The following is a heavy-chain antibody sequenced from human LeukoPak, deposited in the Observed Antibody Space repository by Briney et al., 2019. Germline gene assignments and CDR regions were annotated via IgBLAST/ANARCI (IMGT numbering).Heavy chain of an antibody. J-gene: IGHJ4*02. CDR3: TTDGSY. D-gene: IGHD6-19*01. V-gene: IGHV3-7*01. CDR2: IKEDGSEK. Sequence: PGGSLRLSCAASEFAFSNYWMSWVRQAPGKGLEWLANIKEDGSEKYHVDSVKGRFTISRDNTKNSLYLQMNSLRVEDTAVYYCTTDGSYWGQGTLVTVSS. CDR1: EFAFSNYW.